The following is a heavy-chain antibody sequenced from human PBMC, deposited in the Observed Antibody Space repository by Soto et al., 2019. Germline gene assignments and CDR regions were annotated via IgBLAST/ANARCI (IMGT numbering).Heavy chain of an antibody. CDR1: GFTFSSYG. D-gene: IGHD6-13*01. CDR3: AKDSIVASGAPSDNYYGMDV. Sequence: GGSLRLSCAASGFTFSSYGMHWVRQAPGKGPEWVAVISYDGSNKYYADSVKGRFTISRDNSKNTLYLQMNSRRAEDTAVYYCAKDSIVASGAPSDNYYGMDVWGQGTTVTVSS. V-gene: IGHV3-30*18. J-gene: IGHJ6*02. CDR2: ISYDGSNK.